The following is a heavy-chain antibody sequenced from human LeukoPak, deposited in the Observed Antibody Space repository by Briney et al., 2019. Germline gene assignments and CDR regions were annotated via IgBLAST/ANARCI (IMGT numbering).Heavy chain of an antibody. CDR1: GFTFSSYE. V-gene: IGHV3-48*03. CDR2: ISSSGSTM. CDR3: ASSSWYALDY. J-gene: IGHJ4*02. D-gene: IGHD6-13*01. Sequence: GGSLRLSCTASGFTFSSYEMNWVRQAPGKGLEWISYISSSGSTMYYADSVKGRFTISRDNAKNSLYLQMNSLRAEDTAIYYCASSSWYALDYWGQGTLVTVSS.